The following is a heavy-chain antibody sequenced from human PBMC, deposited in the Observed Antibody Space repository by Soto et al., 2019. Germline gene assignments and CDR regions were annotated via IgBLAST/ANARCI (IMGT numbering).Heavy chain of an antibody. D-gene: IGHD3-22*01. CDR3: ARTGAFNYDNSPYER. CDR1: GFTFSTYW. J-gene: IGHJ4*02. Sequence: GGSLRLSCAASGFTFSTYWMQWVRQAPGKGLLWISRINSDGGNTNYADSVKGRFAISRDNAKNTLCLQMNSLRAEDTAVYYCARTGAFNYDNSPYERWGQGTLVTVSS. V-gene: IGHV3-74*01. CDR2: INSDGGNT.